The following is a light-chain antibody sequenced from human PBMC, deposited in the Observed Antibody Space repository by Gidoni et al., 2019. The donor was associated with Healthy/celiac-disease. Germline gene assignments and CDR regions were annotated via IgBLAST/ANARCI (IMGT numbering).Light chain of an antibody. CDR1: QDISNY. Sequence: IQMTQSPSSLSASVGDRVTITCPSSQDISNYFNWYQQKPGKAPKLLIYDASNLETGVPSRCSGSGSGTDFTFTISSLQPEDIATYYCQQYDNLIFTFGHGTKVDIK. V-gene: IGKV1-33*01. CDR3: QQYDNLIFT. CDR2: DAS. J-gene: IGKJ3*01.